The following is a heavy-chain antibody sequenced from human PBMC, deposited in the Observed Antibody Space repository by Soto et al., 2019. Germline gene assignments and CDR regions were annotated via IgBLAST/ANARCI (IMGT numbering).Heavy chain of an antibody. V-gene: IGHV4-59*01. CDR2: IYYSGST. CDR1: VGSISSYY. D-gene: IGHD3-10*01. J-gene: IGHJ3*01. Sequence: PSETLSLTCTVSVGSISSYYWSWIRQPPGKGLEWIGYIYYSGSTNYNPSLKSRVTISVDTSKNQFSLKLSSVTAADTAVYYCARVWGGAFDFWGQGTMVTVSS. CDR3: ARVWGGAFDF.